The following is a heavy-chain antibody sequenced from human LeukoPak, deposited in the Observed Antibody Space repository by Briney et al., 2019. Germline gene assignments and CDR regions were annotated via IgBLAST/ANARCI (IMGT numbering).Heavy chain of an antibody. CDR2: ISAYNGNT. D-gene: IGHD3-3*01. J-gene: IGHJ4*02. CDR3: ARVYDFWSGYLVDY. Sequence: ASVKVSCKASGYTFTSYGISWVRQAPGQGLEWMGWISAYNGNTNYAQKLQGRVTMTTDISTSTAYMELRSLRSDDTAVYYCARVYDFWSGYLVDYWGQGPLVTVSS. V-gene: IGHV1-18*01. CDR1: GYTFTSYG.